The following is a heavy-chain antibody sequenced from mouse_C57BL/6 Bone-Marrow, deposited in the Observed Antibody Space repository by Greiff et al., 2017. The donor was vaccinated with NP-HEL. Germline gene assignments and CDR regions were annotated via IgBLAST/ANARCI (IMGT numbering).Heavy chain of an antibody. CDR3: AREGAY. J-gene: IGHJ4*01. V-gene: IGHV5-12*01. CDR2: ISNGRGST. Sequence: DVKLVESGGGLVQPGGSLKLSCAASGFTFSDYYMYWVRQTPEKRLEWVAYISNGRGSTYYPDTVKGRFTISRDNAKNTLYLQMSRLKSEDTAMYYCAREGAYWGQGTSVTVSS. CDR1: GFTFSDYY.